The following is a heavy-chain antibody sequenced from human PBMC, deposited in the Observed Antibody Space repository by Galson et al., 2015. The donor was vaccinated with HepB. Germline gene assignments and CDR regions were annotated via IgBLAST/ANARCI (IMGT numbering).Heavy chain of an antibody. CDR1: GFTFSSYV. Sequence: SLRLSCAASGFTFSSYVMHWVRQAPGKGLVWVSRINSDGSSTSYADSVKGRFTISRDNAKNTLFLQMNSLRAEDTAVYYCHTTTVTTGYYAMDVWSQGTTVTVSS. CDR3: HTTTVTTGYYAMDV. CDR2: INSDGSST. V-gene: IGHV3-74*01. D-gene: IGHD4-17*01. J-gene: IGHJ6*02.